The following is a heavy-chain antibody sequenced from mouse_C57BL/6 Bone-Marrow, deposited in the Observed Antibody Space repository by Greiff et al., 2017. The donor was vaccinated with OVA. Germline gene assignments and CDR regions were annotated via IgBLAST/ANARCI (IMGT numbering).Heavy chain of an antibody. CDR3: ARGGYYEYDGGAWFAY. Sequence: LKVSGPELAKPGASVKIPCKASGYTFTDYNMDWVKQSHGKSLEWIGDINSNNGGTIYNQKFKGKATLTVDKSSSTAYMDLRSLTSEDTAVYYCARGGYYEYDGGAWFAYWGQGTLVTVSA. D-gene: IGHD2-4*01. CDR1: GYTFTDYN. CDR2: INSNNGGT. V-gene: IGHV1-18*01. J-gene: IGHJ3*01.